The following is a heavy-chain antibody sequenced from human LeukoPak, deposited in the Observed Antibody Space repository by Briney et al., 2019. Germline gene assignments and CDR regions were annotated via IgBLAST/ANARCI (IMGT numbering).Heavy chain of an antibody. D-gene: IGHD4-11*01. J-gene: IGHJ4*02. CDR2: INSDESPT. V-gene: IGHV3-74*01. CDR3: SRGRLGYCDC. CDR1: GFTFSSYG. Sequence: GGSLRLSCAASGFTFSSYGMHWVRQGPGKGLVWVSYINSDESPTNYADSVKGRFTISRDNAKNTLYLQMNSLGAEDTAVYYVSRGRLGYCDCWGQGTLVTVSS.